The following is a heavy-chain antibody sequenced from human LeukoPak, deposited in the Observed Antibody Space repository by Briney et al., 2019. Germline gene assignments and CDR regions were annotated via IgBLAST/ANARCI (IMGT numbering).Heavy chain of an antibody. CDR1: GGTFSSYA. D-gene: IGHD3-22*01. Sequence: SVKVSCKASGGTFSSYAISWVRQAPGQGLEWMGGIIPIFGTANYAQKFQGRVTITADKSTSTAYMELSSLRSEDTAVYYCARTYYDSSGLAAYYYYYYMDVWGKGTTVTVSS. CDR2: IIPIFGTA. V-gene: IGHV1-69*06. J-gene: IGHJ6*03. CDR3: ARTYYDSSGLAAYYYYYYMDV.